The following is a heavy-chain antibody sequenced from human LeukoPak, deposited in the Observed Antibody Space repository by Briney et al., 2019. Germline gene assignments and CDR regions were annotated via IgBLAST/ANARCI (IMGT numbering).Heavy chain of an antibody. CDR2: IYPGDSDT. CDR1: GYSFTSYW. Sequence: GESLKISCKGSGYSFTSYWIGWVRQMPGKGLEWMGIIYPGDSDTRYSPSFQGQVTISADKSISTAYLQWSSLKASDTAMYYCARHGDDSSGYYSFHFDYWGQGTLVTVSS. CDR3: ARHGDDSSGYYSFHFDY. V-gene: IGHV5-51*01. D-gene: IGHD3-22*01. J-gene: IGHJ4*02.